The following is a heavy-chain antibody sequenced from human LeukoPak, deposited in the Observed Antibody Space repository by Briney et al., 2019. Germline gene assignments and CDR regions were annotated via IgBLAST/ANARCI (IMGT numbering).Heavy chain of an antibody. CDR2: IYYSGST. D-gene: IGHD2-15*01. Sequence: SETLSLTCTVSGGSISSYYWSWIRQPPGKGLEWIGYIYYSGSTNYNPSLKSRVTISVDTSKNQFSLKLSSVTAADTAVYYCARGLRMRSGGSSWGQGTLVTVSS. J-gene: IGHJ5*02. CDR3: ARGLRMRSGGSS. V-gene: IGHV4-59*12. CDR1: GGSISSYY.